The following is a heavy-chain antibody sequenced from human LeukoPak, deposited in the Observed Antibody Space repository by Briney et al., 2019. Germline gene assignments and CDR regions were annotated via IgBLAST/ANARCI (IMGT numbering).Heavy chain of an antibody. Sequence: PGGSLRLSCAASGFTFSTYWIHWVRQAPGKGLMWVSRINTDGSTTSYADSVKGRFTISRDNAKSTLYLQMNSLRADDTAVYHCVRDMHGPHDYWGQGTLVTVSA. D-gene: IGHD2-2*01. CDR3: VRDMHGPHDY. CDR2: INTDGSTT. CDR1: GFTFSTYW. J-gene: IGHJ4*02. V-gene: IGHV3-74*01.